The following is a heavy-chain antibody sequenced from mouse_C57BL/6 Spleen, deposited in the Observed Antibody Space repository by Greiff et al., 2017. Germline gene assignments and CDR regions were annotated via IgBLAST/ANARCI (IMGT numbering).Heavy chain of an antibody. CDR2: IHPNSGST. Sequence: QVQLQQPGAELVKPGASVKLSCKASGYTFTSYWMHWVKQRPGQGLEWIGMIHPNSGSTNYNEKFKSKATLTVDKSSSTAYMQLSSLTSVDSAVYYCARDYYYGSSLFYFDYWGQGTTLTVSS. CDR3: ARDYYYGSSLFYFDY. V-gene: IGHV1-64*01. D-gene: IGHD1-1*01. CDR1: GYTFTSYW. J-gene: IGHJ2*01.